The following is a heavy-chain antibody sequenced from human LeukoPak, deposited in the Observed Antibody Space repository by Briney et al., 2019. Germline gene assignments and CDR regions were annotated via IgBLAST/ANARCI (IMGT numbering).Heavy chain of an antibody. V-gene: IGHV1-69*13. CDR2: IIPIFGTA. CDR1: GGTFSSYA. CDR3: ARGWPAAGRDYYYYGMDV. J-gene: IGHJ6*02. Sequence: SVKVSCRASGGTFSSYAISWVRQAPGQGLEWMGGIIPIFGTANYAQKFQGRVTITADESTSTAYMELSSLRSEDTAVYYCARGWPAAGRDYYYYGMDVWGQGTTDTVSS. D-gene: IGHD6-13*01.